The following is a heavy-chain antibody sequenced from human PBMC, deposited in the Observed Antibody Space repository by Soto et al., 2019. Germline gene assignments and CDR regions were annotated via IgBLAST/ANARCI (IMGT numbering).Heavy chain of an antibody. V-gene: IGHV3-53*04. D-gene: IGHD6-6*01. CDR2: IYSGGST. CDR3: ARVEYSSSSAEAFDI. J-gene: IGHJ3*02. CDR1: GFTVSSNY. Sequence: LSLTCAASGFTVSSNYMSWVRQAPGKGLEWVSVIYSGGSTYYADSVKGRFTISRHNSKNTLYLQMNSLRAEDTAVYYCARVEYSSSSAEAFDIWGQGTMVTVSS.